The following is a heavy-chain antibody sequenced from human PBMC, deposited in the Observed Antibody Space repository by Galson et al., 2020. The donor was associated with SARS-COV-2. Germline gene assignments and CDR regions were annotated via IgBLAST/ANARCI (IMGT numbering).Heavy chain of an antibody. D-gene: IGHD3-22*01. CDR3: ARETDDDSSSWYDH. Sequence: GGSLRLSCAASGFTFSSSAMHWVRQAPGKGLEWVAIISYDGTTIYKSDSVKGQFTISRDISKNILYLQMNRLRPEDTGVYYCARETDDDSSSWYDHWGQGTLVTVSP. V-gene: IGHV3-30*04. J-gene: IGHJ5*02. CDR2: ISYDGTTI. CDR1: GFTFSSSA.